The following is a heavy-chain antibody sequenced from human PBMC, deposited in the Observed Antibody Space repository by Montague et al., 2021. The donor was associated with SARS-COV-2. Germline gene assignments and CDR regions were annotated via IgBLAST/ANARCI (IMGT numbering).Heavy chain of an antibody. D-gene: IGHD1-26*01. CDR3: ARYSYSGTYFGLNDAFDI. Sequence: CAISGDSVSSHNAAWNWIRQSPSRGLEWLGRTCYRSEWYFVYAISLRGRITIDPDTSKNQFSLQLDSVTLDDTAVYYCARYSYSGTYFGLNDAFDIWGQGTLVTVSS. CDR1: GDSVSSHNAA. CDR2: TCYRSEWYF. J-gene: IGHJ3*02. V-gene: IGHV6-1*01.